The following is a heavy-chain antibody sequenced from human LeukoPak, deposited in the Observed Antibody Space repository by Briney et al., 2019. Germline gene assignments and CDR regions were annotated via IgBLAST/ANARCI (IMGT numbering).Heavy chain of an antibody. CDR2: ISGSSSHI. J-gene: IGHJ4*02. D-gene: IGHD6-13*01. Sequence: PGGSLRLSCEASGFTFSDYYMSWIRQAPGKGLEWISYISGSSSHINCADSVKGRFTISRDNAKKSVYLQMDSLRAEDTAVYYCARDQIGSWWGQGTLVIVSS. CDR1: GFTFSDYY. V-gene: IGHV3-11*06. CDR3: ARDQIGSW.